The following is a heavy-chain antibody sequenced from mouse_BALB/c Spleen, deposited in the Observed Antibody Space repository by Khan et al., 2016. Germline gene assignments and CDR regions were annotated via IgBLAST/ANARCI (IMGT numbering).Heavy chain of an antibody. Sequence: VQLQESGPGLVKPSQSLSLTCTVTGYSIISDYAWNWIRQFPGDKLEWMGYITYSGSTTYNPSLKSRISITRDTSKNQFFLQLRSVTPADTATFYCARSGFNYASFSYWGQGTLVTVSA. V-gene: IGHV3-2*02. CDR2: ITYSGST. J-gene: IGHJ3*01. CDR1: GYSIISDYA. D-gene: IGHD2-1*01. CDR3: ARSGFNYASFSY.